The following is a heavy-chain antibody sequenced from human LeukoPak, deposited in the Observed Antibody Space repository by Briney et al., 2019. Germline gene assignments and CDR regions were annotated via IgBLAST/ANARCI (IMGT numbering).Heavy chain of an antibody. Sequence: GESLKISCKGSGYSFTSYWIGWVRQMPGKGLEWMGIIYPGDSDTRYSPSFPGQVTISADKSISTAYLQWSSLKASDTAMYYCARPYGSGSYYNVGAFDIWGQGTMVTVSS. CDR2: IYPGDSDT. J-gene: IGHJ3*02. CDR3: ARPYGSGSYYNVGAFDI. CDR1: GYSFTSYW. D-gene: IGHD3-10*01. V-gene: IGHV5-51*01.